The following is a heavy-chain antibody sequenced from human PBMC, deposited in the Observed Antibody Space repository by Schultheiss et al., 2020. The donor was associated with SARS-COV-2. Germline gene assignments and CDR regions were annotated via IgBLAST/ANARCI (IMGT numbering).Heavy chain of an antibody. J-gene: IGHJ6*03. CDR1: GFTVSSNY. D-gene: IGHD5-18*01. Sequence: GGSLRLSCAASGFTVSSNYMSWVRQAPGKGLEWVAVIWYDGSNKYYADSVKGRFTISRDNSKNTLYLQMNSLRAEDTAVYYCAKNGYSYIYYMDVWGKGTTVTVSS. CDR2: IWYDGSNK. V-gene: IGHV3-33*06. CDR3: AKNGYSYIYYMDV.